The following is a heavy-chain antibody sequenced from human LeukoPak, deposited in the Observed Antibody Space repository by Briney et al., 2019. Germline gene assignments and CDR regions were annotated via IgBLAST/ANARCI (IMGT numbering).Heavy chain of an antibody. Sequence: PSETLSLTCTISGGSSSSYYWSWIRQPPGKGLEWIGYIHYSGSTNYNPSLKSRATISLDTSKNQVSLKLTSVTAADTAVYYCARRASGSYPDYFDFWGQGTLVTVSS. D-gene: IGHD1-26*01. J-gene: IGHJ4*02. CDR3: ARRASGSYPDYFDF. V-gene: IGHV4-59*08. CDR2: IHYSGST. CDR1: GGSSSSYY.